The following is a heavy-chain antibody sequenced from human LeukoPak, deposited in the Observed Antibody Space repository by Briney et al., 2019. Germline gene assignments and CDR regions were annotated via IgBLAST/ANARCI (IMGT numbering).Heavy chain of an antibody. D-gene: IGHD7-27*01. CDR1: GFTFSGFA. V-gene: IGHV3-23*01. Sequence: GGSLRLSCAASGFTFSGFAMTWVRQAPGKGLEWVSSIGSDSKTHYSESVKGRFAISRDNSKSTLFLQMNSLRAEDTAVYYCVRALMGTSDHWGQGSLVTVSS. CDR3: VRALMGTSDH. CDR2: IGSDSKT. J-gene: IGHJ4*02.